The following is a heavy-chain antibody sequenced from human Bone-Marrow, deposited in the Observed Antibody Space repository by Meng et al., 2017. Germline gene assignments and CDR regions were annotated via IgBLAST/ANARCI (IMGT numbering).Heavy chain of an antibody. J-gene: IGHJ6*02. CDR1: GGSVSSGSYY. V-gene: IGHV4-61*01. D-gene: IGHD3-10*01. Sequence: SETLSLTCTVPGGSVSSGSYYWSWIRQPPGKGLEWIGYIYYSGSTNYNPSLKSRVTISVDTSKNQFSLKLSSVTAADTAVYCCARDRVRGVTYYYYGMDVWGQGTTVTVSS. CDR3: ARDRVRGVTYYYYGMDV. CDR2: IYYSGST.